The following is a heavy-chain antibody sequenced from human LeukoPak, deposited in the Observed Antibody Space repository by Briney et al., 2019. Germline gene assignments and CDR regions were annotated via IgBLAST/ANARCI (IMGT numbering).Heavy chain of an antibody. J-gene: IGHJ5*02. D-gene: IGHD2-2*02. CDR3: ARSQERVVPAAIPNWFDP. V-gene: IGHV1-69*05. Sequence: SVKVSCKASGGTFSSYAISWVRQAPGQGLEWMGGIIPIFGTANYAQKFQGRVTITTDESTSTAYMELSSLRSEDTAVYYCARSQERVVPAAIPNWFDPWGQGTLVTVSS. CDR1: GGTFSSYA. CDR2: IIPIFGTA.